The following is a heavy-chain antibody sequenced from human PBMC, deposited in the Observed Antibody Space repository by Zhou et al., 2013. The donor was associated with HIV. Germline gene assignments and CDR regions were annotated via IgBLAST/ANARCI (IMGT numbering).Heavy chain of an antibody. D-gene: IGHD1-20*01. V-gene: IGHV1-2*02. CDR2: MAPNSDVT. J-gene: IGHJ4*02. Sequence: QGQLVQSGTEVKNPGASVNLSCTTSGYIFTKNFLHWVRQAPGQGLEWMGWMAPNSDVTKYAPKLQGRVTMTRDTSINTAYMELSSLRSDDTAVYYCATYGPGYNWMYKWGQGTLVTVSS. CDR3: ATYGPGYNWMYK. CDR1: GYIFTKNF.